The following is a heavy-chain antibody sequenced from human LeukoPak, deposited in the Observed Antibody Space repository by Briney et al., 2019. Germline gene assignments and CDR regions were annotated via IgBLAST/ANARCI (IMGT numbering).Heavy chain of an antibody. Sequence: GGSPRLSCAASGFMFSSYWMTWVRQAPGKGLEWVANIKQDGSERHYVDSVKGRFTISKDNAKNSLYLQMDSLRVEDTAVYYCARVSIAGSTIAFDMWGQGTMVTVSS. CDR2: IKQDGSER. D-gene: IGHD2-15*01. J-gene: IGHJ3*02. CDR1: GFMFSSYW. CDR3: ARVSIAGSTIAFDM. V-gene: IGHV3-7*01.